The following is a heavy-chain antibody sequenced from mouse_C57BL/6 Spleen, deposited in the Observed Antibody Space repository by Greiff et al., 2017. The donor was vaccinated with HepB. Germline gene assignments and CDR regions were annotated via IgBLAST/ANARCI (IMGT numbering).Heavy chain of an antibody. Sequence: QVQLQQSGPELVKPGASVKISCKASGYAFSSSWMNWVKQRPGKGLEWIGRIYPGDGDTNYNGKFKGKATLTADKSSSTAYMQLSSLTSEDSAVYFCAASCDFYAMDYWGQGTSVTVSS. CDR1: GYAFSSSW. CDR3: AASCDFYAMDY. CDR2: IYPGDGDT. J-gene: IGHJ4*01. D-gene: IGHD2-13*01. V-gene: IGHV1-82*01.